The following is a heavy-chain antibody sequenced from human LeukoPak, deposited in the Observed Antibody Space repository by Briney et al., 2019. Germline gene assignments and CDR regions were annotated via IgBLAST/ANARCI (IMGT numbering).Heavy chain of an antibody. Sequence: GGSLRLSCAASGFTFSTYWMSWVPQAPGKGLEWVANIKEDGSEKYYGDSVKGRFTISRDNAKNSLYLEMNSLRVEDTAVYYCARDSSGYQWGQGTLVTVSS. J-gene: IGHJ4*02. CDR1: GFTFSTYW. V-gene: IGHV3-7*01. CDR3: ARDSSGYQ. CDR2: IKEDGSEK. D-gene: IGHD3-22*01.